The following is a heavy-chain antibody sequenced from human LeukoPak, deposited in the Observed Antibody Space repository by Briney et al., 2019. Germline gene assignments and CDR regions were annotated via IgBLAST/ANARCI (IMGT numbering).Heavy chain of an antibody. Sequence: GASVKVSCKASGYTFTGYYMHWVRQAPGQGLEWMGWINPNSGGTNYAQKLQGRVTMTTDTSTSTAYMELRSLRSDDAAVYYCARYPVGGSSSIDFDYWGQGTLVTVSS. J-gene: IGHJ4*02. CDR1: GYTFTGYY. V-gene: IGHV1-2*02. D-gene: IGHD6-6*01. CDR3: ARYPVGGSSSIDFDY. CDR2: INPNSGGT.